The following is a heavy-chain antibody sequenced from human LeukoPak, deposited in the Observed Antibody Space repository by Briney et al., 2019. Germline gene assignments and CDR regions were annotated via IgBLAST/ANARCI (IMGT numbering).Heavy chain of an antibody. V-gene: IGHV3-23*01. J-gene: IGHJ5*02. Sequence: PGGSLRLSCTASGFSFNSYAMSWVRQAPGKGLEWVAAIGSGGTTTSYADSVKGRFIISRDNSKNTLYLQMNSLSAEDTAVFYCARPGLPVAGTRWFDPWGQGTLVTVSS. CDR2: IGSGGTTT. CDR3: ARPGLPVAGTRWFDP. CDR1: GFSFNSYA. D-gene: IGHD2-15*01.